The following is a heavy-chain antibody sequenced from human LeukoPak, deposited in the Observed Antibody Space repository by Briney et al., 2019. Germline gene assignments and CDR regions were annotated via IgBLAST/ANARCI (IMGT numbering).Heavy chain of an antibody. CDR1: GGSVINTNW. V-gene: IGHV4-4*02. J-gene: IGHJ4*02. CDR3: ARGEYSSSRWPLY. Sequence: SETLSLTCGVSGGSVINTNWWTWVRQPPGKGLEWIGEVHLDGSTNYNPSLKSRVTISVDTSKNQFSLKLSSVTAADTAVYYCARGEYSSSRWPLYWGQGTLVTVSS. D-gene: IGHD6-6*01. CDR2: VHLDGST.